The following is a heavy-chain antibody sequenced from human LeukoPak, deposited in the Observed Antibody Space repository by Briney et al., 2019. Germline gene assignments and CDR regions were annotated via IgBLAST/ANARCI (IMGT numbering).Heavy chain of an antibody. J-gene: IGHJ6*04. CDR2: INHSGST. V-gene: IGHV4-39*07. CDR1: GDSIGRINYY. CDR3: ASRYSRVDTAMVSVDV. D-gene: IGHD5-18*01. Sequence: TSETLSLTCTISGDSIGRINYYWGWIRQPPGKGLEWIGEINHSGSTNYNPSLKSRVTISVDTSKNQFSLKLSSVTAADTAVYYCASRYSRVDTAMVSVDVWGKGTTVTVSS.